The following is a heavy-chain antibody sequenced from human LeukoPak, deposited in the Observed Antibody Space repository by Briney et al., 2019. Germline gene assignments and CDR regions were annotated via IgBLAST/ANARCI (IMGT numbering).Heavy chain of an antibody. V-gene: IGHV4-59*02. J-gene: IGHJ4*02. Sequence: EASETLSLTCTVSGGVVRGYFWSWVRQPPGKGLDWLGNIYHSDSTDYNPSLKSRVTMSIDTSKNQFSLRLASVTAADTAMYYCARVGDSISGYSVFDSWGQGTLVTVSS. CDR3: ARVGDSISGYSVFDS. D-gene: IGHD5-18*01. CDR1: GGVVRGYF. CDR2: IYHSDST.